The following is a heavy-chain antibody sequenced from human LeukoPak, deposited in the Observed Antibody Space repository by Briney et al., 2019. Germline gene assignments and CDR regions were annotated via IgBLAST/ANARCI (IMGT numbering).Heavy chain of an antibody. V-gene: IGHV4-38-2*02. Sequence: SETLSLTCTVSGYSISSGYYWGWLRQSPGKGLERIGSIYHSGSTYYNPSLKSRVTISVDTSKNLFSLKLSSVTAADTAVYYCARGYDRSGYDQWGQGTLVTVSS. CDR1: GYSISSGYY. D-gene: IGHD3-22*01. J-gene: IGHJ5*02. CDR2: IYHSGST. CDR3: ARGYDRSGYDQ.